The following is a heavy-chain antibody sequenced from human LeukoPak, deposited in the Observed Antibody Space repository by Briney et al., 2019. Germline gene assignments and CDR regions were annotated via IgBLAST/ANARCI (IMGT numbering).Heavy chain of an antibody. Sequence: SVKVSCKASGGTFSSYAISWVRQAPGQGLEWMGGIIPIFGTANYAQKFQGRVTITADESTSTAYMELSSLRSEDAAVYYCAKPSRDYSNYRGWFDPWGQGTLVTVSS. CDR3: AKPSRDYSNYRGWFDP. V-gene: IGHV1-69*01. D-gene: IGHD4-11*01. CDR1: GGTFSSYA. CDR2: IIPIFGTA. J-gene: IGHJ5*02.